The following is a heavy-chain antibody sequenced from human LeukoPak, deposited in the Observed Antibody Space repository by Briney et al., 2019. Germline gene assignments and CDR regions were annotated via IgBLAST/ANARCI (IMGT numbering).Heavy chain of an antibody. D-gene: IGHD6-13*01. CDR2: MNPNSGNT. J-gene: IGHJ5*02. V-gene: IGHV1-8*01. Sequence: ASVKVSCKASGYTFTSYDINWVRQATGQGLEWMGWMNPNSGNTGYAQKFQGRVTMTRNTSISTAYMELSSLRSEDTAVYYCARGYSSSSYVFGPTSRSWFDPWGQGTLVTVSS. CDR1: GYTFTSYD. CDR3: ARGYSSSSYVFGPTSRSWFDP.